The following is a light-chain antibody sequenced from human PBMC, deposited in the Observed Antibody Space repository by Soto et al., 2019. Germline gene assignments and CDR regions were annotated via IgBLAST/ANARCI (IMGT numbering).Light chain of an antibody. Sequence: DIQMTQPPSSLSASIGGRFIITCRVSQSISSYLNWYQQKPGKAPKLLIYAASSLQSGFPSRFSGSGSGTDFTLTISSLQPEDFATYYCQQSYSTLSITFGQGTRLEIK. CDR3: QQSYSTLSIT. CDR2: AAS. CDR1: QSISSY. J-gene: IGKJ5*01. V-gene: IGKV1-39*01.